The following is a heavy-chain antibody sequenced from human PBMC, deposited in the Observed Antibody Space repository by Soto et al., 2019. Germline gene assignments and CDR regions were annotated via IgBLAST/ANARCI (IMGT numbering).Heavy chain of an antibody. CDR1: GFTFSSYG. V-gene: IGHV3-33*01. D-gene: IGHD3-9*01. CDR3: TTGIYYDILTGYHNVAY. CDR2: IWYDGSNK. Sequence: GGSLRLSCAASGFTFSSYGMHWVRQAQGKGLEWVAVIWYDGSNKYYADSVKGRFTISRDNSKNTVYLQMNSLKTEDTAVYYCTTGIYYDILTGYHNVAYWGQGALVTVSS. J-gene: IGHJ4*02.